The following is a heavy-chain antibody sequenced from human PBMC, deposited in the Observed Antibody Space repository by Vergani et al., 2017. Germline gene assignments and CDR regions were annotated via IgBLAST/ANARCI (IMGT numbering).Heavy chain of an antibody. D-gene: IGHD6-13*01. Sequence: QVQLVESGGGVVQPGRSLRLSCAASGFTFSSYGMHWVRQAPGKGLEWVAVISYDGSNKYYADSVKGRFTISRDNSKNTLYLQMNSLRAEDTAVYYCTLTAAGTADYYGMDVWGQGTTVTVSS. CDR3: TLTAAGTADYYGMDV. CDR1: GFTFSSYG. J-gene: IGHJ6*02. CDR2: ISYDGSNK. V-gene: IGHV3-30*03.